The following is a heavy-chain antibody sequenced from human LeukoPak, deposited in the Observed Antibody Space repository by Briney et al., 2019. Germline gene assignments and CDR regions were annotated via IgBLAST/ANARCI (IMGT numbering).Heavy chain of an antibody. V-gene: IGHV4-59*01. D-gene: IGHD3-3*01. CDR2: IYYSGST. J-gene: IGHJ4*02. CDR3: ARVLRDFWSGYYTDSLFDY. Sequence: SETLSLTCTVSGGSISSYYWSWIRQPPGKGLEWLGYIYYSGSTNYNPSLKSRVTISVDTSKNQFSLKLSSMTAADTAVYYCARVLRDFWSGYYTDSLFDYWGQGTLVTVSS. CDR1: GGSISSYY.